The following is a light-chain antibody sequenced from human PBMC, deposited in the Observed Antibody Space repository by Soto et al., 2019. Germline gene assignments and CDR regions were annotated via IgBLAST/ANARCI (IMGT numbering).Light chain of an antibody. Sequence: DIQMTQSPSSVSASVGDRVTITCRPSRAITTWLAWYQKKPGKALKLLIYAASNLQTGVPSRFSGSGSGTDFTLTISSLQPEDFATYYCQQANSFPRTFGQGTKVEIK. CDR1: RAITTW. CDR3: QQANSFPRT. V-gene: IGKV1D-12*01. CDR2: AAS. J-gene: IGKJ1*01.